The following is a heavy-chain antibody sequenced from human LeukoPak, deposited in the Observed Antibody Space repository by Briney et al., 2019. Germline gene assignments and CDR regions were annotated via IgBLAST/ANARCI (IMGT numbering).Heavy chain of an antibody. CDR3: ARDRSISAAGDTY. CDR1: GSTFSNYA. Sequence: GGSLRLSCAASGSTFSNYAMSWVRQAPGKGLEWVSGISGIGGCTYGADSVKGRFTISRDNAKNTLSLQMNSLRAEDTAVYYCARDRSISAAGDTYWGQGTLVTVSS. V-gene: IGHV3-23*01. J-gene: IGHJ4*02. CDR2: ISGIGGCT. D-gene: IGHD6-13*01.